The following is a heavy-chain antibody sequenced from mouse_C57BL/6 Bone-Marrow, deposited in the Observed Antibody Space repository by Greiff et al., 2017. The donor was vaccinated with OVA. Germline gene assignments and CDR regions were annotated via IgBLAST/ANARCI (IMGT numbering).Heavy chain of an antibody. CDR2: ISYSGST. CDR3: ARCYYGSSHWYFDV. D-gene: IGHD1-1*01. J-gene: IGHJ1*03. Sequence: EVKLMESGPGLAKPSQTLSLTCSVTGYSITSDYWTWIRKFPGNKLEYMGYISYSGSTYYNPSLKSRISITRDTSKNQYYLQLNSVTTEDTSTYYCARCYYGSSHWYFDVWGTGTTVTVSS. V-gene: IGHV3-8*01. CDR1: GYSITSDY.